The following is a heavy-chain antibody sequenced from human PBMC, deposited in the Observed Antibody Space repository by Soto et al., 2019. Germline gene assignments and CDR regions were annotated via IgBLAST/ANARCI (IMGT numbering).Heavy chain of an antibody. Sequence: LRLSCAASGFTFSSYALSWVRQAPGKGLEWVSAISANGQGIYYADSVRGRFTISRDNSKNTIFLHMDSLRAEDTAVYYCAKDRNYPRDYFHYWGQGTLVTVSS. CDR1: GFTFSSYA. CDR2: ISANGQGI. V-gene: IGHV3-23*01. J-gene: IGHJ4*02. D-gene: IGHD1-7*01. CDR3: AKDRNYPRDYFHY.